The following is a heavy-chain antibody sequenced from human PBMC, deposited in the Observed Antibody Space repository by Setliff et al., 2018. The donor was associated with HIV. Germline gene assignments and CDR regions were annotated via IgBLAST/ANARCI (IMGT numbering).Heavy chain of an antibody. CDR2: IYYSGST. J-gene: IGHJ4*02. CDR3: ARHSGLGGYYSPFDY. CDR1: GGSIKGSSDY. D-gene: IGHD3-22*01. V-gene: IGHV4-39*01. Sequence: PSETLSLTCTVSGGSIKGSSDYWGWIRQPPGKGLEWIGTIYYSGSTYYNPSLKSRVTISVDTSKNQFSLKLSSVTAADTTVYYCARHSGLGGYYSPFDYWGPGTLVTVSS.